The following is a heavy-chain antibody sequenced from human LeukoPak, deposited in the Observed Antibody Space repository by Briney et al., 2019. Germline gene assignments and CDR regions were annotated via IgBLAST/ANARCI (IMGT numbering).Heavy chain of an antibody. CDR2: ITSTSTSI. D-gene: IGHD2-2*01. CDR3: AKDRECYQLLVAPKY. J-gene: IGHJ4*01. Sequence: GGSLRLSCAASGFTFSSSSMNWVRQAPGKGLEWLAYITSTSTSIYADSVKGRFTISRDNARNSLYLEMNSLRAEDTAIYYCAKDRECYQLLVAPKYWGQRTHGTVSS. CDR1: GFTFSSSS. V-gene: IGHV3-48*01.